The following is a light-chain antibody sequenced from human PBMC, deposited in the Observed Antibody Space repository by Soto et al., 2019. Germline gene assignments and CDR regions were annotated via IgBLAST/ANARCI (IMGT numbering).Light chain of an antibody. J-gene: IGKJ5*01. CDR1: QSVLYNSNNKNY. CDR2: WAS. Sequence: DIVMTQSPDSLAVSLGERATISCKSSQSVLYNSNNKNYLAWYQQKPGQPPELLIYWASTRASGVPDRFSGSGSGTDFTLTISSLQAEDVAVYYCQQYYSNLRITVGQGTRLEIK. V-gene: IGKV4-1*01. CDR3: QQYYSNLRIT.